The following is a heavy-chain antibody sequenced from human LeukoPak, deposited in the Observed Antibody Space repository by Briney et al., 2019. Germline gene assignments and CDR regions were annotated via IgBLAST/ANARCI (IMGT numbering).Heavy chain of an antibody. Sequence: PGGSLRLSCAASGFTVSSNYMSWVRQAPGKGLEWVSVIYSGGSTYYADSVKGRFTISRDNSKNTLYLQMNSLRAEDTAVYYCARDLGNTAMVHYAFDIWGQGTMVTVSS. J-gene: IGHJ3*02. D-gene: IGHD5-18*01. CDR1: GFTVSSNY. CDR2: IYSGGST. V-gene: IGHV3-53*01. CDR3: ARDLGNTAMVHYAFDI.